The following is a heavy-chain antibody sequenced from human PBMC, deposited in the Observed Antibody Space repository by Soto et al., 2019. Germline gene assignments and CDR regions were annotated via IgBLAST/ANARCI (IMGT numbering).Heavy chain of an antibody. D-gene: IGHD5-12*01. CDR1: GFTFSSYW. CDR2: INSDGSST. CDR3: TRAPGGVATYWFDP. V-gene: IGHV3-74*01. J-gene: IGHJ5*02. Sequence: EVQLVESGGGLVQPGGSLRLSCAASGFTFSSYWMHWVRQAPGKGLVWVSRINSDGSSTRFADSVKGRFSIFRDNAKNTLYLQMNSLRAEDTAIYYCTRAPGGVATYWFDPWGQGTLVTVSS.